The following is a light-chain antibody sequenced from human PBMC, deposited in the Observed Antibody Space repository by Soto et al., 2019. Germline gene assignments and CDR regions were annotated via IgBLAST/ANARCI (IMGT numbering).Light chain of an antibody. CDR1: QSVGSN. CDR3: QQRSNWPIT. CDR2: GAS. J-gene: IGKJ5*01. Sequence: EIVMTQSAATLSVSPGERATLSCWPSQSVGSNLAWYQQKPGQAPRLLIYGASTRATGIPARFSGSGSGTEFTLTISSLQSEDFAVYYCQQRSNWPITFGQGTRLEIK. V-gene: IGKV3-15*01.